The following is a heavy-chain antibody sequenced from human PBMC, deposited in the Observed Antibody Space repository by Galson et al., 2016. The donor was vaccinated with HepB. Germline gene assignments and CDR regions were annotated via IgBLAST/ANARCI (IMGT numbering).Heavy chain of an antibody. J-gene: IGHJ3*02. CDR3: ATPRIQGEVIALDI. D-gene: IGHD3-3*01. CDR1: GYTLTKLS. V-gene: IGHV1-24*01. Sequence: SVKVSCKVSGYTLTKLSMHWVRQAPGKGPEWMGGFDPEDGERIYAQKFQGRVTMTEDTSTDTAYMELSSLGSEDTAVYYRATPRIQGEVIALDIWGQGTMVTVSS. CDR2: FDPEDGER.